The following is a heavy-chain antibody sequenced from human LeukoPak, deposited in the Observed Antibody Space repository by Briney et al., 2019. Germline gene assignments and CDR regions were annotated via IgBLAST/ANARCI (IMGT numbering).Heavy chain of an antibody. CDR3: AREEGIDGSGYYGGAIDY. CDR2: INQDGGEK. J-gene: IGHJ4*02. V-gene: IGHV3-7*01. CDR1: GFTFSRHW. D-gene: IGHD3-22*01. Sequence: PGGSLRLSCAASGFTFSRHWMSWVRQAPGEGLEWVANINQDGGEKHYVDSVKGRFTISRDNAKNSMYLQMNSLRGEDTAVYYCAREEGIDGSGYYGGAIDYWGQGTLVTVSS.